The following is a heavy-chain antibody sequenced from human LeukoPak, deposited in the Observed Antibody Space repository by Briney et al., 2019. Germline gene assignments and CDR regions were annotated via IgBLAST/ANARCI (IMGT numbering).Heavy chain of an antibody. CDR3: AKCLRIPRLYGYFDY. Sequence: GGSLRLSCAASGFTFSSYAMSWVRQAPGKGLEWVSAISGSGGSTYYADSVKGRFTISRDNSKNTLYRQMNSLRADDTAGYYCAKCLRIPRLYGYFDYWTQGTLVTVSS. V-gene: IGHV3-23*01. J-gene: IGHJ4*02. CDR1: GFTFSSYA. CDR2: ISGSGGST. D-gene: IGHD3-10*01.